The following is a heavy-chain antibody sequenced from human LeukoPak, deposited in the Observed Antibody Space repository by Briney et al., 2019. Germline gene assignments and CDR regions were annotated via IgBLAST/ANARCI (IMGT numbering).Heavy chain of an antibody. Sequence: GGSLRLSCAASGFTFHHYAIHWVRQVPGKGLEWVSGISWSIASIGYADSVQGRFTISRDNAKNSVYLQMNSLRAEDTALYYCAKDKAPLYSGYDWDLDFWGQGTLVTVSS. J-gene: IGHJ4*02. CDR1: GFTFHHYA. V-gene: IGHV3-9*01. D-gene: IGHD5-12*01. CDR3: AKDKAPLYSGYDWDLDF. CDR2: ISWSIASI.